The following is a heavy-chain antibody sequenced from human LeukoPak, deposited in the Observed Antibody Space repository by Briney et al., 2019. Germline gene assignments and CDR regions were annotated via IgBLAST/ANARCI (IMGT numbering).Heavy chain of an antibody. Sequence: SETLSLTCAVYGGSFSGHYWSWIRQPPGKGLEWIGEINHSGSTNYNPSLKSRVTMSLDTSKNQFSLRLSSVTAADTAVYYCARGGELEIVAHFDYWGQGTLVTVSS. D-gene: IGHD5-12*01. CDR1: GGSFSGHY. CDR3: ARGGELEIVAHFDY. V-gene: IGHV4-34*01. J-gene: IGHJ4*02. CDR2: INHSGST.